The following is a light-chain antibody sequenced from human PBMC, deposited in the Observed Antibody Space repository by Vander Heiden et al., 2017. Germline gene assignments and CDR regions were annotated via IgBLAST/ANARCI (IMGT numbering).Light chain of an antibody. CDR3: CSYAGDTTYV. V-gene: IGLV2-23*02. Sequence: QSALTQPASVSGSPGQPVTISCTRTSSNVGNYTFVSWYRQHPGQAPKFLIYEVSKRPSGVSDRFSGSKSGNTAALTVSGLQAEDEADYYCCSYAGDTTYVFGTGTRVTVL. CDR2: EVS. CDR1: SSNVGNYTF. J-gene: IGLJ1*01.